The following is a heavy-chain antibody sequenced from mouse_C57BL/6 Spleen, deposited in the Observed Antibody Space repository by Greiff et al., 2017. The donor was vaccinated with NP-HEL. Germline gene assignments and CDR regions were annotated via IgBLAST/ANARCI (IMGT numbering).Heavy chain of an antibody. CDR2: IYPGDGDT. Sequence: QVQLKESGPELVKPGASVKISCKASGYAFSSSWMNWVKQRPGKGLEWIGRIYPGDGDTNYNGKFKGKATLTADKSSSTAYMQLSSLTSEDSAVYFCARGDVGFDYWGQGTTLTVSS. CDR1: GYAFSSSW. D-gene: IGHD3-1*01. CDR3: ARGDVGFDY. J-gene: IGHJ2*01. V-gene: IGHV1-82*01.